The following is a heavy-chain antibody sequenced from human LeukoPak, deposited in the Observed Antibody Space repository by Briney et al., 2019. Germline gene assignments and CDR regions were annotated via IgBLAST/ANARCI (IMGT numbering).Heavy chain of an antibody. CDR1: GFAFSSYW. CDR2: INTDGSST. Sequence: GGSLRLPCAASGFAFSSYWMHWVRQAPGKGLVWVSRINTDGSSTSYADSVKGRFTISRDNAKNTLYLQMNSLRAEDTAVYYCAKVYPGDSYWGQGTLVIVSS. V-gene: IGHV3-74*01. D-gene: IGHD1-14*01. CDR3: AKVYPGDSY. J-gene: IGHJ4*02.